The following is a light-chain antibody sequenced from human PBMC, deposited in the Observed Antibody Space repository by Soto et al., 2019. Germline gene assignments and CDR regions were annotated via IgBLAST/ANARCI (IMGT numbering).Light chain of an antibody. CDR1: QDIANF. CDR2: AAS. J-gene: IGKJ4*01. CDR3: QKCKVDPFT. Sequence: ILMTLSPSSLSAFVGDRVTITCRAIQDIANFLAWYQQKPGKVPKLLIYAASTLQSGVPSRSSGSGSGTDFTLTISSLQPDDVATYYCQKCKVDPFTFGGGTKV. V-gene: IGKV1-27*01.